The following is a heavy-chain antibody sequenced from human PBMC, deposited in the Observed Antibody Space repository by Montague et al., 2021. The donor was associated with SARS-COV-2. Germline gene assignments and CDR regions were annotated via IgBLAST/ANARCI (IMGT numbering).Heavy chain of an antibody. D-gene: IGHD6-13*01. CDR1: GGSISRYS. Sequence: SETLSLTCTVSGGSISRYSSSWIRQPPGKGLEWIGYIHKSGSTNXNPSFTSRVTISVDTSKNQFSLKLSTVAAADTAVYYCAGVGRGSSWYEVAFDIWGQGTMVTVSS. V-gene: IGHV4-59*01. CDR3: AGVGRGSSWYEVAFDI. J-gene: IGHJ3*02. CDR2: IHKSGST.